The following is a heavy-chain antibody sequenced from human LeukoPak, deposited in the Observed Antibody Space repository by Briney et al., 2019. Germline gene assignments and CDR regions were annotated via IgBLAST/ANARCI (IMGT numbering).Heavy chain of an antibody. J-gene: IGHJ3*02. CDR1: GYTCTSYY. V-gene: IGHV1-46*01. CDR3: ARGGRERYSSGWTDAFDI. Sequence: ASVKVSCKASGYTCTSYYMHWVRHAPGQRLEWMGIINPSGVSTSYAQKFQGRVTMTRDTSTSTVYMELSSLSSEETAVYYCARGGRERYSSGWTDAFDIWGQGTMVTVSS. D-gene: IGHD6-19*01. CDR2: INPSGVST.